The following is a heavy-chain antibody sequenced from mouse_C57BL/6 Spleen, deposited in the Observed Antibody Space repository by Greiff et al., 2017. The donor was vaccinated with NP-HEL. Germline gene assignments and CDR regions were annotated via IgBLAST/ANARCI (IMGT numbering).Heavy chain of an antibody. CDR1: GYSITSGYY. D-gene: IGHD2-12*01. CDR3: AREGGFGRRREGYFDY. J-gene: IGHJ2*01. CDR2: ISYDGSN. V-gene: IGHV3-6*01. Sequence: EVKLMESGPGLVKPSQSLSLTCSVTGYSITSGYYWNWIRQFPGNKLEWMGYISYDGSNNYNPSLKNRISITRDTSKNQFFLKLNSVTTEDTATYYCAREGGFGRRREGYFDYGGQGTTLTVSS.